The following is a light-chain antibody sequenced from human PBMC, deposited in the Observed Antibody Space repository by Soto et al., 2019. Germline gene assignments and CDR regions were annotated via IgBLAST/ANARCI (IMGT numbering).Light chain of an antibody. CDR3: QQYGSSWT. J-gene: IGKJ1*01. CDR1: QSVSNN. V-gene: IGKV3-20*01. CDR2: GAS. Sequence: EIVLTQSPATLSLSPGERATLSCRASQSVSNNLAWYQQKPGQAPRLLIYGASSRATGIPDRFSGSGSGTDFTLTISRLEPEDFAVYFCQQYGSSWTFGQGTKVDIK.